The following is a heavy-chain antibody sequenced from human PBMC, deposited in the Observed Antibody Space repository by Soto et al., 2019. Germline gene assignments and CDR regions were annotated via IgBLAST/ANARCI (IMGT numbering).Heavy chain of an antibody. CDR1: GFAFSNCA. V-gene: IGHV3-23*05. Sequence: GGSLRLSCAASGFAFSNCAMSWVRQAPGKGLEXXSXXXXXGXXTFYADPVKGRFTTSGDDSKNTLYLQMNSLRAEDTATYYCTKDVTGDIGADFWGQGTPVTV. D-gene: IGHD2-21*02. CDR2: XXXXGXXT. CDR3: TKDVTGDIGADF. J-gene: IGHJ4*02.